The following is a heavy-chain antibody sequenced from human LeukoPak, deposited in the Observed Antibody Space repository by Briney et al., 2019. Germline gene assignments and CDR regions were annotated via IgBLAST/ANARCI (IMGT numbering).Heavy chain of an antibody. CDR2: INWNGGST. CDR1: GFTFDDYG. V-gene: IGHV3-20*04. CDR3: AKDYDSSGPYYFDY. Sequence: GESLRLSCAASGFTFDDYGMSWVRQAPGKGLEWVSAINWNGGSTTYADSVKGRFTISRDNAKNSLYLQMNSLRAEGTALYYCAKDYDSSGPYYFDYWGQGTLVTVSS. D-gene: IGHD3-22*01. J-gene: IGHJ4*02.